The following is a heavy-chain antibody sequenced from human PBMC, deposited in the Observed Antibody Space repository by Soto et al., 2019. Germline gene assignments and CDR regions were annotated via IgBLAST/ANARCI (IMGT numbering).Heavy chain of an antibody. CDR3: AREVHCSSTSCHDY. CDR1: GFTFTSSA. Sequence: SVKVSCKASGFTFTSSAVQWVRQARGQRLEWIGWIVVGSGNTNYAQKFQDRVTITRDISASTAYMELSSLRSEDTAVYYCAREVHCSSTSCHDYWGQGTLVTVSS. CDR2: IVVGSGNT. V-gene: IGHV1-58*01. J-gene: IGHJ4*02. D-gene: IGHD2-2*01.